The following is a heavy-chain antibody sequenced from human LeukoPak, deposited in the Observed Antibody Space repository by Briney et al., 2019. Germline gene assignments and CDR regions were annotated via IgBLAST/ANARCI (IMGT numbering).Heavy chain of an antibody. CDR3: ARVYPHYYYYMDV. J-gene: IGHJ6*03. CDR2: ISYDGSNK. CDR1: GFTFSSYA. Sequence: GGSLRLSCAASGFTFSSYAMHWVRQAPGKGLEWVAVISYDGSNKYYADSVKGRFTISRDNSKNTLYLQMNSLRAEDTAVYYCARVYPHYYYYMDVWGKGTTVTVSS. D-gene: IGHD2-2*01. V-gene: IGHV3-30*04.